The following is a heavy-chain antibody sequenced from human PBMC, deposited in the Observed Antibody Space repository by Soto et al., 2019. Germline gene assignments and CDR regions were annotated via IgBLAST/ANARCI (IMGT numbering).Heavy chain of an antibody. V-gene: IGHV3-30*04. D-gene: IGHD5-12*01. CDR2: TSFDASEN. Sequence: QVQLVESGGGVVQPGASLRLSCAASGFRFSGFAMHWVRQAPGKGLEWVAVTSFDASENFYVDSVKGRFSISRDDSHNTVFLQMNGLRPEDTSIYYCARDLGGYVHLWDKSNYWGQGTLVNVSS. CDR3: ARDLGGYVHLWDKSNY. CDR1: GFRFSGFA. J-gene: IGHJ4*02.